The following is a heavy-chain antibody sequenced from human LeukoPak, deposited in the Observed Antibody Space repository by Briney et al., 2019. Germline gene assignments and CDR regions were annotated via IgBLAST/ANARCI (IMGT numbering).Heavy chain of an antibody. J-gene: IGHJ6*03. CDR3: TRLGIAAAGTKGYYYYYMDV. CDR1: GFTFSGSA. CDR2: IRSKSNSYVT. V-gene: IGHV3-73*01. D-gene: IGHD6-13*01. Sequence: PGGPLRLSCAASGFTFSGSAMHWVRQASGKGLEWVGRIRSKSNSYVTAYAASVKGRFTISRDESKNTAYLQMNSLKTEDTAVYYCTRLGIAAAGTKGYYYYYMDVWGKGTTVTVSS.